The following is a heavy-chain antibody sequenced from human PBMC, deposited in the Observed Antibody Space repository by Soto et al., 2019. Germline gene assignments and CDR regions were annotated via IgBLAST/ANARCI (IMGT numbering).Heavy chain of an antibody. V-gene: IGHV3-21*01. CDR3: AREYVGAGSYEYYYGLDV. Sequence: EVQLVESGGGLVKPGGSLRLSCAASGFTFSSYSMNWVRQAPGKGLEWVSSISSSSSYIYYADSVKGRFTISRDNAKNSLYRQMNSLRAEDTAVYYCAREYVGAGSYEYYYGLDVCGQGTTVTVSS. CDR1: GFTFSSYS. D-gene: IGHD3-10*01. CDR2: ISSSSSYI. J-gene: IGHJ6*02.